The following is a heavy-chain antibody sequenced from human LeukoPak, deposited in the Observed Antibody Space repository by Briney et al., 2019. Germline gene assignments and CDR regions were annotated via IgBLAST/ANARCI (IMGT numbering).Heavy chain of an antibody. CDR3: AKSRWGYYDCGES. CDR1: GVTFSTYA. Sequence: GGSLRLSCAASGVTFSTYAMSWVRQAPGKGLEWVSAICGSGGSTYYADSVKGRFTISRDNSKKTLYLQMNSLRAEDTAVYYCAKSRWGYYDCGESWGQGTLVTVSS. CDR2: ICGSGGST. J-gene: IGHJ5*02. V-gene: IGHV3-23*01. D-gene: IGHD3-22*01.